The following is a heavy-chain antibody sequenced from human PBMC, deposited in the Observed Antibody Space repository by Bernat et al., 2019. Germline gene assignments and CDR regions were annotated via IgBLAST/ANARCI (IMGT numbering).Heavy chain of an antibody. CDR3: AREWLEEVVTFLTHYFDY. CDR2: ISAYNGNT. D-gene: IGHD3-22*01. Sequence: QVQLVQSGAEVKKPGASVKVSCKASGYTFTSYGISWVRQAPGQGLEWMGWISAYNGNTNYAQKLQGRVTMTTDTSTSTAYMELRSLRSDVTVVYYCAREWLEEVVTFLTHYFDYWGQGTLVTVSS. J-gene: IGHJ4*02. CDR1: GYTFTSYG. V-gene: IGHV1-18*01.